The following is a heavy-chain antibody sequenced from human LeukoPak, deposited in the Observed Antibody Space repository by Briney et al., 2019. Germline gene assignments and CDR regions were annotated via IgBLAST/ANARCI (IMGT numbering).Heavy chain of an antibody. J-gene: IGHJ1*01. CDR3: AKDSSSHWGYFQH. CDR1: GFTFDDYA. CDR2: ISWNSGSI. Sequence: PGGSLRLSCAASGFTFDDYAMHWVRQAPGKGLEWVSGISWNSGSIGYADSVKGRFTISRDNAKNSLYLQMNSLRAEDTALYYCAKDSSSHWGYFQHWGQGTLVTVSS. V-gene: IGHV3-9*01. D-gene: IGHD6-13*01.